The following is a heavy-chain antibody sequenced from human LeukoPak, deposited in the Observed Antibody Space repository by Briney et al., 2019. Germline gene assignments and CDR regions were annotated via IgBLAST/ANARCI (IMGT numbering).Heavy chain of an antibody. J-gene: IGHJ4*02. CDR3: ARGQDTFAPLETYYFDY. CDR2: IHHSGST. V-gene: IGHV4-38-2*02. CDR1: GYSISSGYY. D-gene: IGHD2-15*01. Sequence: SETLSLTCIVSGYSISSGYYWGWIRQPPGKGLEWIGMIHHSGSTYYNPSLKSRVTISVDTSKNQFSLKLSSVTAADTAVYYCARGQDTFAPLETYYFDYWGQGTLVTVSS.